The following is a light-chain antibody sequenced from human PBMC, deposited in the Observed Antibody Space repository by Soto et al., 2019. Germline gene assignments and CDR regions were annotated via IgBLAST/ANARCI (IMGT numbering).Light chain of an antibody. CDR2: DVN. Sequence: QSALTQPASVSGSPGQSITISCTGTSSDIGAYNFVSWYQQHPGKAPKLMLYDVNIRPSGVCNRFSASKSGNTASLTISGHQAEDEADYYCTSWTTSTTMIFGGGTKLTVL. J-gene: IGLJ2*01. V-gene: IGLV2-14*03. CDR1: SSDIGAYNF. CDR3: TSWTTSTTMI.